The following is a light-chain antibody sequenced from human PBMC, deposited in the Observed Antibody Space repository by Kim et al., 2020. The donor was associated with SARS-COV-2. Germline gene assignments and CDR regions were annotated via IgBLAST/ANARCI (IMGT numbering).Light chain of an antibody. J-gene: IGLJ3*02. CDR3: YSTDISGDLWV. Sequence: SYELTQPPSVSVSPGQTARITCSGDALPKKYAYWYQHKSGQAPVLVIYEDTKRPSGIPERFFGSSSGTMATLTISGAQVEDEADYYCYSTDISGDLWVFGGGTQLTVL. V-gene: IGLV3-10*01. CDR2: EDT. CDR1: ALPKKY.